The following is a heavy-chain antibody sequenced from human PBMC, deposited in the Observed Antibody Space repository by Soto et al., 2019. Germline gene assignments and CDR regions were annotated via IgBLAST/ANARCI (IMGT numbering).Heavy chain of an antibody. V-gene: IGHV6-1*01. CDR1: GDSVSSNSAA. CDR2: TYYRSKWYN. J-gene: IGHJ5*02. Sequence: PSQTLSLTCAISGDSVSSNSAAWNWIRQSPSRGLEWLGRTYYRSKWYNDYAVSVKSRITINPDTSKNQFSLQLNSVTPEDTAVCYCARDLHCSGGSCYSGWFDPWGQGTLVTVSS. CDR3: ARDLHCSGGSCYSGWFDP. D-gene: IGHD2-15*01.